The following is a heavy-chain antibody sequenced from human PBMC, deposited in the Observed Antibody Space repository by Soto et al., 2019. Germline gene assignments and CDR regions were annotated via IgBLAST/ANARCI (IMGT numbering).Heavy chain of an antibody. CDR1: GFTFSDYA. Sequence: EVQLLESGGGLVQPGGSLRLSCAASGFTFSDYAMTWVRQAPGKGLEWVSTISGSGGGTYHADSVKGRFTVSKDNPKNTQYLQLNSLRVEDTAVYYCAKGLTPRSVHYWGQGTLLTVSS. CDR3: AKGLTPRSVHY. V-gene: IGHV3-23*01. CDR2: ISGSGGGT. D-gene: IGHD3-9*01. J-gene: IGHJ4*02.